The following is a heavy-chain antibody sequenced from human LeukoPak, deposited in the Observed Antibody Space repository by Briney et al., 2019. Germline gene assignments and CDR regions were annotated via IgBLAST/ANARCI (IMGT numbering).Heavy chain of an antibody. CDR1: GGSISISNYY. CDR3: ARHALSGYDSRGLFDY. CDR2: ISYSGST. J-gene: IGHJ4*02. Sequence: SETLSLTCTVSGGSISISNYYWGWIRQPPGKGLEFIGSISYSGSTYYNPSLKSRVTISVDTSKNQFSLKLSSVTAADTAVYYCARHALSGYDSRGLFDYWGQGTLVTVSS. D-gene: IGHD5-12*01. V-gene: IGHV4-39*01.